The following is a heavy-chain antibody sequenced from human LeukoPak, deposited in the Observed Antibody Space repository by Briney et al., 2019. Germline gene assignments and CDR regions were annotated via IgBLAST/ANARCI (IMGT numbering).Heavy chain of an antibody. CDR2: ISPIFGSA. V-gene: IGHV1-69*05. D-gene: IGHD1-26*01. CDR3: ARDNSVGDNAWWFDP. Sequence: SVKVSCKASGGTFSNYGFNWVRQAPGQGLEWMGGISPIFGSANYAQKFQGRVTMTRDMSTSTDYMELSSLRSEDTAIYYCARDNSVGDNAWWFDPWGQGTLVTVSS. CDR1: GGTFSNYG. J-gene: IGHJ5*02.